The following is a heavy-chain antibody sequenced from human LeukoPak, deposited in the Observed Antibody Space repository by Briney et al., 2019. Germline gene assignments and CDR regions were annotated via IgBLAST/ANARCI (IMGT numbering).Heavy chain of an antibody. Sequence: GGSLRLSCAASGFTFDDYGMSWVRQAPGKGLEWVSGINWSGGSTGYADSVKGRFTISRDNAKNSLYLQMNSLRAEDTALYYCARGNIAYCGGDCYSGYFDYWGQGTLVTVSS. CDR2: INWSGGST. CDR3: ARGNIAYCGGDCYSGYFDY. V-gene: IGHV3-20*04. J-gene: IGHJ4*02. CDR1: GFTFDDYG. D-gene: IGHD2-21*02.